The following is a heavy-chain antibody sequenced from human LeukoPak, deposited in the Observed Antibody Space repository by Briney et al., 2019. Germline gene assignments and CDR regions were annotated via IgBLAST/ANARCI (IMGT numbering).Heavy chain of an antibody. V-gene: IGHV3-21*01. CDR3: ARTPSTYYDFWSGYWVDY. CDR1: GFTFSSYA. CDR2: SSSSGRYI. J-gene: IGHJ4*02. Sequence: GGSLRLSCAASGFTFSSYAMSWVRQAPGKGLDWVSYSSSSGRYIYYADSVKGRFTISRDNAKNSLYLQMNSLRAEDTAVYYCARTPSTYYDFWSGYWVDYWGQGTLVTVSS. D-gene: IGHD3-3*01.